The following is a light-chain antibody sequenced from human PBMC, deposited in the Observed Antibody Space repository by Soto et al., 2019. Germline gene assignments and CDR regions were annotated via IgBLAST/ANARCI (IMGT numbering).Light chain of an antibody. V-gene: IGKV3-11*01. CDR2: DAS. J-gene: IGKJ4*01. CDR1: QSVSSY. Sequence: EIVLTQSPATLSLSPGERATLSCRASQSVSSYLAWYQQKAGQAPRLLIYDASNRATGIPARFSGSGSGTVFTLTISSLEPEDFAVYYCQQYVSIPLTFGGGTKVDIK. CDR3: QQYVSIPLT.